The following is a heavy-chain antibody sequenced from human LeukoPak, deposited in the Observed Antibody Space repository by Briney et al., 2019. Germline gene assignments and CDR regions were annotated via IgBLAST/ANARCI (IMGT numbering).Heavy chain of an antibody. CDR2: IAGGDDR. V-gene: IGHV3-69-1*01. J-gene: IGHJ2*01. CDR3: ARGYFSRAAVLGYFDL. CDR1: GFIFSPYA. Sequence: GGSLRLSCAASGFIFSPYAMSWVRQAPGKGLEWVAGIAGGDDRFYADSVKGRFTISRDNAKNSLYLQMNSLTAEDTAVYYCARGYFSRAAVLGYFDLWGRGTLVTVSS. D-gene: IGHD2-15*01.